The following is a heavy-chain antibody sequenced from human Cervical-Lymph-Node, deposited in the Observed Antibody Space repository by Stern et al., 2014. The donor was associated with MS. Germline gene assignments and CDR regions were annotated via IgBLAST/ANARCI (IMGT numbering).Heavy chain of an antibody. CDR2: ISYDGS. D-gene: IGHD1-14*01. Sequence: QVQLMQSGGGVVQPGKSLRLSCAASGFTFSSYAMHWVRQAPGKGLEWVAVISYDGSDYADTVKGRFTISRDNSKNSLYLKMNSLRVEDTGVYYCASAPGGLTTFYYYYGMDVWGQGTTVTVSS. CDR3: ASAPGGLTTFYYYYGMDV. CDR1: GFTFSSYA. V-gene: IGHV3-30*04. J-gene: IGHJ6*02.